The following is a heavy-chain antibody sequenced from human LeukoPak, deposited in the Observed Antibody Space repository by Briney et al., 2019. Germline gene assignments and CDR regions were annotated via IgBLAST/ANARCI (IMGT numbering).Heavy chain of an antibody. CDR3: AREVPWVWNFDL. Sequence: SQTLSLTCTVSGGSISSGDYYWSWIRQPPGTGLEWIGYIYYSGSTYYDPSLKSRVTISVDTSKNQFSLKLNSVTAADTAVYYCAREVPWVWNFDLWGRGTLVTVSS. V-gene: IGHV4-30-4*01. CDR1: GGSISSGDYY. J-gene: IGHJ2*01. CDR2: IYYSGST. D-gene: IGHD1-26*01.